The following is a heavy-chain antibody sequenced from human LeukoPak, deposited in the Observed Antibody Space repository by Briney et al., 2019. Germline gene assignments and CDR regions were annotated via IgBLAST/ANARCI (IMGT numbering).Heavy chain of an antibody. D-gene: IGHD6-13*01. Sequence: GGSLRLSCAASGFTFSSYTMNWLRQAPGKGLEWVSSISSSSSYVYYTDSVKGRFTISRDNAKNSLYLQMNSLRAEDTAVYYCARDLMGIAYRGAFYYWGQGTLVTVSS. V-gene: IGHV3-21*04. CDR3: ARDLMGIAYRGAFYY. CDR2: ISSSSSYV. CDR1: GFTFSSYT. J-gene: IGHJ4*02.